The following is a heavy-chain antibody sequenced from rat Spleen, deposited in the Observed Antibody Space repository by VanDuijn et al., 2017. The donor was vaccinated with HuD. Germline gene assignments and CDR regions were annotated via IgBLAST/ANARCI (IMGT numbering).Heavy chain of an antibody. CDR2: ISYDGSST. Sequence: EVQLVESGGGLVQPGRSLKLSCAASGFTFSNYDMAWVRQAPTKGLEWVATISYDGSSTYYRDSVKGRFTLSRDNAKSTLYLQMDSLRSEDTATYYCARRYDFDYWGQGVMVTVSS. D-gene: IGHD1-11*01. CDR1: GFTFSNYD. J-gene: IGHJ2*01. V-gene: IGHV5-29*01. CDR3: ARRYDFDY.